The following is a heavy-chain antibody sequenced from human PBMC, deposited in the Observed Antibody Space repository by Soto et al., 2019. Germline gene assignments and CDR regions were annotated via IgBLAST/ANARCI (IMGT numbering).Heavy chain of an antibody. CDR3: AHIGEFSIPDAFDI. J-gene: IGHJ3*02. CDR1: GFSLSTSGVG. V-gene: IGHV2-5*02. CDR2: IYWDDDK. Sequence: QITLKESGPTLVKPTQTLTLTCTFSGFSLSTSGVGVGWIRQPPGKALEWLALIYWDDDKRYSPSLKTRLTITKDTSKNQVVLTMTNMDPVDTATYYCAHIGEFSIPDAFDIWGQGTMVTVSS. D-gene: IGHD3-10*01.